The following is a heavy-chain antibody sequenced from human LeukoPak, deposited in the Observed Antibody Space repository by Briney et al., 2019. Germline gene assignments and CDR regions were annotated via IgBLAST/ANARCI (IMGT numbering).Heavy chain of an antibody. V-gene: IGHV1-2*06. CDR2: INPNSGGT. J-gene: IGHJ4*02. Sequence: GASVKVSCKASGYTFTGYYMHWVRQAPGQGLEWMGRINPNSGGTNYGQKFHARVTMTRDTSISTAYMELSRLRSDDTAVYYCAGVEYSSSWYRDWGQGTLVTVSS. CDR3: AGVEYSSSWYRD. CDR1: GYTFTGYY. D-gene: IGHD6-13*01.